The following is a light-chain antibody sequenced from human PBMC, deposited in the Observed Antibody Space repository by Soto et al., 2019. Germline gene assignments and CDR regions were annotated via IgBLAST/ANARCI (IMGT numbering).Light chain of an antibody. J-gene: IGKJ5*01. V-gene: IGKV3-20*01. Sequence: EIVLTQSPGTLSLSPGEXAALSCRASQSVSSNYLAWYQQKLGQAPRLLISAASSRATGIPDRFSGSGSGSDFTLTISRLEPEDFAVYYCQQYGSSPYTFGQGTRLEIK. CDR3: QQYGSSPYT. CDR2: AAS. CDR1: QSVSSNY.